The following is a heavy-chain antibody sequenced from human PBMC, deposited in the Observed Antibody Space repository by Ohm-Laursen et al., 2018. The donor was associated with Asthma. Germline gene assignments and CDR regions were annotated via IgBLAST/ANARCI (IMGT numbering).Heavy chain of an antibody. J-gene: IGHJ6*02. D-gene: IGHD3-3*01. CDR3: ANTLMSGYPDYYYGMDV. Sequence: SLRLSCSASGYTFSRYSIHWVRQVPGKGLEWVASISTASTFIYYADSVRGRFTTSRDNAKNSVYLQMNNLRAEDTAVYYCANTLMSGYPDYYYGMDVWGQGTTVTVSS. V-gene: IGHV3-21*01. CDR2: ISTASTFI. CDR1: GYTFSRYS.